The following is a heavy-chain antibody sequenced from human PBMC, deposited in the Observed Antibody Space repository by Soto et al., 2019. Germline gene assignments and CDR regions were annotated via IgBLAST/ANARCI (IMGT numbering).Heavy chain of an antibody. J-gene: IGHJ4*02. D-gene: IGHD6-6*01. CDR3: ARDLSENSSSAGY. Sequence: WASVKVSCKASGGSFSSYTISWVRQAPGQGLEWMGRIIPILGIANYAQKFQGRVTITADKSTSTAYMELSSLRSEDTAVYYCARDLSENSSSAGYWGQGTLVTVSS. V-gene: IGHV1-69*04. CDR2: IIPILGIA. CDR1: GGSFSSYT.